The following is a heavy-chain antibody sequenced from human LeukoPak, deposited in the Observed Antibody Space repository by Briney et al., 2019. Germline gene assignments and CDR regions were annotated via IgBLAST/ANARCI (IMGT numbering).Heavy chain of an antibody. J-gene: IGHJ3*02. D-gene: IGHD5-24*01. CDR2: IYPGDSET. CDR1: GYTFTTYW. Sequence: GESLKISCKGSGYTFTTYWIAWVRQMPGEGLEWMGIIYPGDSETRYSPSFQGQVTTSADKSITTAYLQWGRLKASDTAMYYCTRSPRDGYHDAFDIWGQGTMVTVFS. V-gene: IGHV5-51*01. CDR3: TRSPRDGYHDAFDI.